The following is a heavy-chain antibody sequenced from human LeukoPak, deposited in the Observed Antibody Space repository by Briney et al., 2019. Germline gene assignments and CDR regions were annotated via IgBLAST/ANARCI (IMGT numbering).Heavy chain of an antibody. Sequence: GGSLRLSCAASGFTFSNYPIHWVRQAPGKGLERVAVISYDGNKRYYADSLKGRFTISRDNSKNTLYLQMNSLRVEDTAVYYCARDEGFSSGWSNIDYWGPGTLVTVSS. V-gene: IGHV3-30-3*01. D-gene: IGHD6-19*01. CDR2: ISYDGNKR. J-gene: IGHJ4*02. CDR3: ARDEGFSSGWSNIDY. CDR1: GFTFSNYP.